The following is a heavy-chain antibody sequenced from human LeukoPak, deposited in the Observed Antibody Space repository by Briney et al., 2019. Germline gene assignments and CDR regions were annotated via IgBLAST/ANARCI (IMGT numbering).Heavy chain of an antibody. CDR2: IKQDGREK. Sequence: GSLRLSCVAAGSSFNNYRMTWVRQAPGKGLEWVANIKQDGREKQYVDSVKDRFAISRDNAKKSLYLQINTLRAEDTAVDYCVRGPHIAATSYWGQGTLITVSS. V-gene: IGHV3-7*03. CDR3: VRGPHIAATSY. J-gene: IGHJ4*02. D-gene: IGHD6-25*01. CDR1: GSSFNNYR.